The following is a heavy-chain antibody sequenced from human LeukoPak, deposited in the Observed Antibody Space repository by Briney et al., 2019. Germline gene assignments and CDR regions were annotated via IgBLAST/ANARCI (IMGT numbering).Heavy chain of an antibody. J-gene: IGHJ4*02. Sequence: GGSLRLSCAGSGFTFSSYPMHWVRQAPGKGLEWVALISYDGSGTYYADSVKGRFTISRDNSKNTLYLLLNSLRPEDTAVYFCAREALKTHYYYDDGGYYADYWGQGTLVTVSS. CDR1: GFTFSSYP. CDR2: ISYDGSGT. V-gene: IGHV3-30-3*01. D-gene: IGHD3-22*01. CDR3: AREALKTHYYYDDGGYYADY.